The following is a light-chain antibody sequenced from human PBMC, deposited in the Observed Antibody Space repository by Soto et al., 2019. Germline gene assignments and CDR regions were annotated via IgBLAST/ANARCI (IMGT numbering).Light chain of an antibody. Sequence: DIQMTQSPSSLSASVGDRVTITCRASQSISSCLNWYQQKPGKAPKLLIYAASSLQSGVPSRFSGSGSGTEFTSTISSLQPEGFATYYCQQSYSTPRTFGQGTKVEIK. J-gene: IGKJ1*01. V-gene: IGKV1-39*01. CDR2: AAS. CDR1: QSISSC. CDR3: QQSYSTPRT.